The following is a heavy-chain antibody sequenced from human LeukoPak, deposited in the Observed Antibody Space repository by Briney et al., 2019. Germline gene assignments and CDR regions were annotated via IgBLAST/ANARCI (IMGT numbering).Heavy chain of an antibody. CDR3: AKDRGIISDY. V-gene: IGHV3-23*01. D-gene: IGHD3-10*01. CDR2: ISGSGDST. Sequence: HPGGTLRLSCAVSGFTFSSYSMSWVRQAPGKGLEWVSAISGSGDSTYYADSVKGRFTISRDNSKNTLYLQMNSLRVEDTAVYYCAKDRGIISDYWGQGTLVTVSS. CDR1: GFTFSSYS. J-gene: IGHJ4*02.